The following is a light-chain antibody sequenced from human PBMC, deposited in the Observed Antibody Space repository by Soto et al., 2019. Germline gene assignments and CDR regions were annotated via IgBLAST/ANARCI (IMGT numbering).Light chain of an antibody. CDR2: GTS. CDR1: RNINGNY. CDR3: QQYGSSPWP. V-gene: IGKV3-20*01. Sequence: EIVLTQSPGTLSLSPGERATLSCRASRNINGNYLGWYQLKRGQAPRLLIYGTSTRATGIPDRFSGSGSGTDFTLTISRLEPEDFAVYYCQQYGSSPWPFGQGTKGDIK. J-gene: IGKJ1*01.